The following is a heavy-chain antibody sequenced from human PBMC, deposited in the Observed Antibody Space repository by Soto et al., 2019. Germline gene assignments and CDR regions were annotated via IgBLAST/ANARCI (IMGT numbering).Heavy chain of an antibody. D-gene: IGHD2-2*01. CDR2: ISGSGGST. CDR1: GFTFSSYA. V-gene: IGHV3-23*01. J-gene: IGHJ6*02. Sequence: GGSLRLSRAASGFTFSSYAMSWVRQAPGKGLEWVSAISGSGGSTYYADSVKGRFTISRDNSKNTLYLQMNSLRAEDTAVYYCAKGPFGGVVVPAAMRTKYYYYGMDVWGQGTTVTVSS. CDR3: AKGPFGGVVVPAAMRTKYYYYGMDV.